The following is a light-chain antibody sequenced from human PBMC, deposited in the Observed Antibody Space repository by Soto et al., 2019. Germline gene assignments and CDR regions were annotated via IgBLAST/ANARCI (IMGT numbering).Light chain of an antibody. J-gene: IGLJ1*01. Sequence: QSVLTQPPSASGTPGQRVTISCSGSSSNIGSNYVYWYQQLPGTAPKLLIYRSYQRPSGVPDRFSGSKSGTSASLAISGLRSEDEADYYCAAWDDSLSANYVFGTGTKVTVL. CDR2: RSY. V-gene: IGLV1-47*01. CDR3: AAWDDSLSANYV. CDR1: SSNIGSNY.